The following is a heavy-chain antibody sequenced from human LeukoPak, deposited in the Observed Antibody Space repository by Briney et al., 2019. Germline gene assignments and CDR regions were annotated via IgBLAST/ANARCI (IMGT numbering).Heavy chain of an antibody. V-gene: IGHV3-53*01. CDR2: IYSGGST. CDR3: ARDLYGDIVVVPAGWFDP. D-gene: IGHD2-2*01. Sequence: GGSLRLSCAASGFTVSSNYMTWVRQAPGKGLEWVSVIYSGGSTYYADSVKGRFTISRDNAKNSLYLQMNSLRAEDTAVYYCARDLYGDIVVVPAGWFDPWGQGTLVTVSS. CDR1: GFTVSSNY. J-gene: IGHJ5*02.